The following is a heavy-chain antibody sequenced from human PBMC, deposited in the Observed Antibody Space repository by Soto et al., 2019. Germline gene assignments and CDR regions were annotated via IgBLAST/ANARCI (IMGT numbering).Heavy chain of an antibody. D-gene: IGHD3-3*01. J-gene: IGHJ4*02. Sequence: QVQLQESGPGLVKPSETLSLTCTVSGGCISSYYWSWIRQPPGKGLEWIGYIYYSGSTNYNPSLKSRVTISVDTSKNQFSLKLSSVTASDTAVYYCARYALIFYDFWSGSPLDYWGQGTLVTLSS. CDR1: GGCISSYY. V-gene: IGHV4-59*08. CDR3: ARYALIFYDFWSGSPLDY. CDR2: IYYSGST.